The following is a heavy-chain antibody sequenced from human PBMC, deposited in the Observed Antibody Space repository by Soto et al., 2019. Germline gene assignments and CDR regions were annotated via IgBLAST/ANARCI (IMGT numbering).Heavy chain of an antibody. V-gene: IGHV4-4*02. CDR2: IYHSGST. J-gene: IGHJ4*02. CDR1: SGSINSSIG. Sequence: SEPLYLTCAVSSGSINSSIGWSSVRQPTGKGLEWIGEIYHSGSTNYNPSLKSRVTISVDKSKNQFSLKLSSVTAADTAVYYCARYSGDYMYFDYWGQGTLVTVSS. CDR3: ARYSGDYMYFDY. D-gene: IGHD4-17*01.